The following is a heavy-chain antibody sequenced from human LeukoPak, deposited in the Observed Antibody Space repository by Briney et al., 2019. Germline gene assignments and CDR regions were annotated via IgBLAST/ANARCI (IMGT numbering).Heavy chain of an antibody. Sequence: SETLSLTCTVSGGSISSISSNNYHWGWIRQPPGKGLEWIGSIYYSGSTYYNPSLKSRVTISVDTSKNQFSLKLSSVTAADTALYYCAREMGVVTAHGIDVWGQGTTVTVSS. CDR1: GGSISSISSNNYH. J-gene: IGHJ6*02. D-gene: IGHD4-23*01. CDR3: AREMGVVTAHGIDV. CDR2: IYYSGST. V-gene: IGHV4-39*02.